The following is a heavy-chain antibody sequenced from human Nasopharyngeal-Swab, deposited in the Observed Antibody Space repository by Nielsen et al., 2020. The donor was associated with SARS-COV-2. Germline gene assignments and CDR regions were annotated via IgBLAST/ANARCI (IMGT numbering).Heavy chain of an antibody. J-gene: IGHJ5*02. CDR1: VYTFTSYY. D-gene: IGHD3-22*01. CDR3: ARDIALYDSSGYRANWFDP. Sequence: ASVKVSCKASVYTFTSYYMHWVRQAPGQGLEWMGIINPSGGSTSYAQKFQGRVTMTRDTSTSTVYMELSSLRSEDTAVYYCARDIALYDSSGYRANWFDPWGQGTLVTVSS. CDR2: INPSGGST. V-gene: IGHV1-46*01.